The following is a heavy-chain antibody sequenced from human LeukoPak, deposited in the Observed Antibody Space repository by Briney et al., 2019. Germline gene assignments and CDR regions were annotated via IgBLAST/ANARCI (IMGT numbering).Heavy chain of an antibody. CDR1: GFTFSSYS. CDR2: ISSSSSYI. V-gene: IGHV3-21*01. J-gene: IGHJ3*02. CDR3: ARARGYRDAFDI. Sequence: PGGSLRLSCAASGFTFSSYSMNWVRQAPGKGLEWVSSISSSSSYIYYADSVKGRFAISRDNAKNSLYLQMNSLRAEDTAVYYCARARGYRDAFDIWGQGTMATVSS. D-gene: IGHD6-13*01.